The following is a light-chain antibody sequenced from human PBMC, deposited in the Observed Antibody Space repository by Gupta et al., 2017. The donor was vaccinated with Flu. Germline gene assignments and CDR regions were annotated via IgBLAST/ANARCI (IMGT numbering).Light chain of an antibody. CDR3: ATWDDSLTGRV. CDR1: NSNIGNNY. Sequence: QSVLTQPPSASATPGQKVPISCSGSNSNIGNNYVHWYQQLPGTAPKLLFYNNNQRPSVVPDRFSGSKSGTSASLVISRLRSDDEADYFCATWDDSLTGRVFGGGTKLTVL. J-gene: IGLJ3*02. V-gene: IGLV1-47*02. CDR2: NNN.